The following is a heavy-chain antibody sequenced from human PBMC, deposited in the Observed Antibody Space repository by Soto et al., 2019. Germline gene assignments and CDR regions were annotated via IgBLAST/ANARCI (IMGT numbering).Heavy chain of an antibody. V-gene: IGHV2-5*01. CDR1: GFSLSTSGVG. CDR3: AHSGELSYYYGSGSLSDFDY. J-gene: IGHJ4*02. CDR2: IYWNDDK. Sequence: SGPTLVKPTQTLTLTCTFSGFSLSTSGVGVGWIRQPPGKALEWLALIYWNDDKRYSPSLKSRLTITKDTSKNQVVLTMTNMDPVDTATYYCAHSGELSYYYGSGSLSDFDYWGQGTLVTVSS. D-gene: IGHD3-10*01.